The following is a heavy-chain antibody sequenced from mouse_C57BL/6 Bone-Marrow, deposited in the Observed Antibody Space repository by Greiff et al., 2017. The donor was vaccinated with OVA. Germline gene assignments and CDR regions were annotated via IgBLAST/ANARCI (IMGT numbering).Heavy chain of an antibody. J-gene: IGHJ3*01. V-gene: IGHV3-6*01. CDR2: ISYDGSN. Sequence: DVKLQESGPGLVKPSQSLSLTCSVTGYSITSGYSWNWNLQFPGNKLEWMGYISYDGSNNYNPSLKNRISITRDTSKNQFFLTLNSVTTEDTATYYCARVSGNYSFAYWGQGTLVTVSA. CDR3: ARVSGNYSFAY. D-gene: IGHD2-1*01. CDR1: GYSITSGYS.